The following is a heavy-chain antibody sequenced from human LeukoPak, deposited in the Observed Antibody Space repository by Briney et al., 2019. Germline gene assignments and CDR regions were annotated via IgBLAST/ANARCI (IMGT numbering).Heavy chain of an antibody. J-gene: IGHJ5*02. CDR3: ARGYYDYVWGSYRYPNWFDP. Sequence: SEALSLTCTVSGGSISSYYWSWIRQPPGKGLEWIGYIYYSGSTNYNPSLKSRVTISVDTSKNQFSLKLSSVTAADTAVYYCARGYYDYVWGSYRYPNWFDPWGQGTLVTVSS. CDR2: IYYSGST. D-gene: IGHD3-16*02. CDR1: GGSISSYY. V-gene: IGHV4-59*01.